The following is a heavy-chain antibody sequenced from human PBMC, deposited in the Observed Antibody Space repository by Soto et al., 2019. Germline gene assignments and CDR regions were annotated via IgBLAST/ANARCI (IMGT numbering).Heavy chain of an antibody. CDR1: GYTFTGYY. V-gene: IGHV1-2*04. J-gene: IGHJ6*02. Sequence: ASVKVSCKASGYTFTGYYMHWVRQAPGQGLEWMGWINPNSGGTNYAQKSQGWVTMTRDTSISTAYMELSRLRSDDTAVYYCARDLNLSRRYCSGGSCYRRSLMDVWGQGTSVTVSS. D-gene: IGHD2-15*01. CDR2: INPNSGGT. CDR3: ARDLNLSRRYCSGGSCYRRSLMDV.